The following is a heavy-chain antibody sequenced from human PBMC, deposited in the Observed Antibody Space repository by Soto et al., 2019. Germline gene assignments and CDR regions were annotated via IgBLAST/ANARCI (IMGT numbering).Heavy chain of an antibody. CDR2: IYYSGST. Sequence: SETLSLTYTLSGGYISSGGYYWSWNRQHPGKGLEWIGYIYYSGSTYYNPSLKSRVTISVDTSKNQFSLKLSSVTAADTAVYYCSRELGYCSGGSCNSGAVHYWGPGILVTVSS. CDR1: GGYISSGGYY. D-gene: IGHD2-15*01. V-gene: IGHV4-31*03. J-gene: IGHJ4*02. CDR3: SRELGYCSGGSCNSGAVHY.